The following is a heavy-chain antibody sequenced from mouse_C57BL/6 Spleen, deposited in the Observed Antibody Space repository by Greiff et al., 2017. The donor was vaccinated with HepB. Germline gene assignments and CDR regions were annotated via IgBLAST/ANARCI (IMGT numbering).Heavy chain of an antibody. CDR3: ARDAYYYGSSYYWYFDV. Sequence: EVQRVESEGGLVQPGSSMKLSCTASGFTFSDYYMAWVRQVPEKGLEWVANINYDGSSTYYLDSLKSRFIISRDNAKNILYLQMSSLKSEDTATYYCARDAYYYGSSYYWYFDVWGTGTTVTVSS. V-gene: IGHV5-16*01. CDR2: INYDGSST. D-gene: IGHD1-1*01. CDR1: GFTFSDYY. J-gene: IGHJ1*03.